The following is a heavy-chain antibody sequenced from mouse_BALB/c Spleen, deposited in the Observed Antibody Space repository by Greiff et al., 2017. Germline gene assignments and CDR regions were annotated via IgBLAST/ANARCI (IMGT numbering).Heavy chain of an antibody. CDR3: ARGTELGHYAMDY. D-gene: IGHD4-1*01. CDR2: ISYDGSN. Sequence: VQLKESGPGLVKPSQSLSLTCSVTGYSITSGYYWNWIRQFPGNKLEWMGYISYDGSNNYNPSLKNRISITRDTSKNQFFLKLNSVTTEDTATYYCARGTELGHYAMDYWGQGTSVTVSS. V-gene: IGHV3-6*02. CDR1: GYSITSGYY. J-gene: IGHJ4*01.